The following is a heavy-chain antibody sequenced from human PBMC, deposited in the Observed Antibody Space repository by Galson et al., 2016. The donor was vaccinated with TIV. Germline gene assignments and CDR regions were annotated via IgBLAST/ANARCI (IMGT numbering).Heavy chain of an antibody. CDR1: GFTFSSYG. J-gene: IGHJ4*02. CDR3: ARVYISYFFDY. V-gene: IGHV3-30*04. D-gene: IGHD3-10*01. CDR2: MSYDGRDK. Sequence: SLRLSCAASGFTFSSYGMHRVRQTPGKGLAWVAFMSYDGRDKNYADSVKGRFSISRDKSKNTLYLQMNSLRAEDTAVYYCARVYISYFFDYWGQGTLVTVSS.